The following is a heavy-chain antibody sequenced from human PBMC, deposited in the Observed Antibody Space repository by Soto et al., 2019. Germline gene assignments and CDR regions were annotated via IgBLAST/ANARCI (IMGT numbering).Heavy chain of an antibody. CDR1: GLTFSNVY. V-gene: IGHV3-15*01. Sequence: PXGCLRLPCAASGLTFSNVYMTWVRQVPEKGLDWVGRIKSKSDGETADVAAPVKARFTISRDDSKNTVFLEMNSLKSEDTALYYCAITAMINRDSSTSFDDWGRGTQVPLSS. CDR2: IKSKSDGETA. D-gene: IGHD5-18*01. J-gene: IGHJ4*02. CDR3: AITAMINRDSSTSFDD.